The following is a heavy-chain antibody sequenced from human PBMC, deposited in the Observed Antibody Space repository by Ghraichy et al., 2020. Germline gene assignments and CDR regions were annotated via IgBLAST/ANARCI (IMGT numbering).Heavy chain of an antibody. CDR1: GFTFSDHY. D-gene: IGHD1-26*01. CDR3: ARGQLGSSSAFVY. V-gene: IGHV3-72*01. CDR2: TRNKANSYTT. J-gene: IGHJ4*02. Sequence: GGSLRLSCAASGFTFSDHYMDWVRQAPGKGLEWVGRTRNKANSYTTAYAASGKGRLTISKDDSKNSLYLQMNSLKTVDTAVYYCARGQLGSSSAFVYWGQGSLVTVSS.